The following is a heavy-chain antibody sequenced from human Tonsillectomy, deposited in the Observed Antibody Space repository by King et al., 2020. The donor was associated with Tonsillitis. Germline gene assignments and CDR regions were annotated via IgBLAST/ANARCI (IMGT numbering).Heavy chain of an antibody. J-gene: IGHJ4*02. CDR3: ASETYYDDSSGYYAFDY. Sequence: VQLVESGGGLVQPGGSLRLSCAASGFTFSSYAMNWVRQAPGKGLEWVSAISGRGGSTYYADSVKGRFTISKDNSRNTLYLQMNSLRAEDTAVYYCASETYYDDSSGYYAFDYWGQGTLVTVSA. D-gene: IGHD3-22*01. CDR1: GFTFSSYA. V-gene: IGHV3-23*04. CDR2: ISGRGGST.